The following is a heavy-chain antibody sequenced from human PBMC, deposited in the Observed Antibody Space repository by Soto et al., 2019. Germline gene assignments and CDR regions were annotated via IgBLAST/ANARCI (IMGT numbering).Heavy chain of an antibody. J-gene: IGHJ5*02. Sequence: QLQLQESGSGLVKPSQTLSLTCAVSGGSISSDGYSWSWIRQPPGQGLDGIGYIYRSGSTYYNPSLTSRVTISVDRSTNQFSLELSSVTAADTAVCYCASDPSPWGQGTLVTVSS. V-gene: IGHV4-30-2*01. CDR1: GGSISSDGYS. CDR3: ASDPSP. CDR2: IYRSGST.